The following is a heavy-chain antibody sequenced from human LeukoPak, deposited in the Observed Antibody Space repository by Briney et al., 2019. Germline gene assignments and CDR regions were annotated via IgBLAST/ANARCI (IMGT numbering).Heavy chain of an antibody. J-gene: IGHJ4*02. CDR2: IYPGDSDT. Sequence: GESLKISCKGSGYTFTSYWIAWVRQMPGKGLEWMGIIYPGDSDTRYSPSFQGQVTISADKSISTAYLQWSSLKASDTAMYYCARLPFGSGSYSAHPLDYWGQGTLVTVSS. CDR3: ARLPFGSGSYSAHPLDY. V-gene: IGHV5-51*01. D-gene: IGHD3-10*01. CDR1: GYTFTSYW.